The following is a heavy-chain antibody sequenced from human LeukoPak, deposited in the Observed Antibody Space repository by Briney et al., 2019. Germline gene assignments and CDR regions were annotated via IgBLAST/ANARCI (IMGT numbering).Heavy chain of an antibody. V-gene: IGHV3-23*01. CDR2: ISDSGGNT. D-gene: IGHD6-19*01. J-gene: IGHJ1*01. Sequence: GGSLRLSCAVSGFTFRGYGMGWVRQAPAKGLEWVSGISDSGGNTYYADSVKGRFTTSRDNSENTLNLQMNSLRAEDTAVYYCAKDSYSSGWYWGQGTLVTVSS. CDR1: GFTFRGYG. CDR3: AKDSYSSGWY.